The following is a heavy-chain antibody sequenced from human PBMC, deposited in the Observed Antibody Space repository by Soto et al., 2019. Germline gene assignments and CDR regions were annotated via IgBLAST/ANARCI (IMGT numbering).Heavy chain of an antibody. D-gene: IGHD2-15*01. Sequence: ASVKVSCKASGGTFSSYAISWVRQAPGQGLEWMGGIIPIFGTANYAQKFQGRVTITADESTSTAYMELSSLRSEDTAVYYCARRSLVAARAGDNWFDPWGQGTLVTVSS. J-gene: IGHJ5*02. CDR2: IIPIFGTA. V-gene: IGHV1-69*13. CDR1: GGTFSSYA. CDR3: ARRSLVAARAGDNWFDP.